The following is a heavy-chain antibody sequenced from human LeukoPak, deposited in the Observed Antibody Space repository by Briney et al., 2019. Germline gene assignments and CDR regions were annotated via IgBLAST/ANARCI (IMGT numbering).Heavy chain of an antibody. CDR3: AKDREKPSQFDY. V-gene: IGHV3-30*02. CDR2: IRYDGSNR. Sequence: PGGSLRLSCAASGFTFSNYGMHWVRQAPGKGLEWVAFIRYDGSNRYYVDSVKGRFTISRDNSKNTLFLQMTSLRAEDTALYYCAKDREKPSQFDYWGQGTPVIAAS. J-gene: IGHJ4*02. D-gene: IGHD1-26*01. CDR1: GFTFSNYG.